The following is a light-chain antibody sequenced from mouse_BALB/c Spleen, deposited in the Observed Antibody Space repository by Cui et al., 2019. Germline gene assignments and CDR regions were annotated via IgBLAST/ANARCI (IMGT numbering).Light chain of an antibody. CDR3: EQYSKLPLA. V-gene: IGKV10-94*01. CDR1: QGMCNY. Sequence: DIQMIQTTSSLSPSLGDRVTISCSASQGMCNYLNWYQQKPDGTVKLLIYYTSRIRSGIPSRFSGSGSGTDYSLSISDLEPEDIATYYCEQYSKLPLAFSSGTKLEIK. J-gene: IGKJ4*01. CDR2: YTS.